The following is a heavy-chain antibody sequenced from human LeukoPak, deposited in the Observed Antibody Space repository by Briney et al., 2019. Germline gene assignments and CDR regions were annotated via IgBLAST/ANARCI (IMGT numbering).Heavy chain of an antibody. V-gene: IGHV3-30*04. D-gene: IGHD2-15*01. Sequence: PGGSLRLSCAASGFTFSSYAMHWVRQAPGKGLEWVAVISYDGSNKYYADSVKGRFTISRDNSKNTLYLQMNSQRAEDTAVYFCAGRHCSGSGCYFAGAHTFDYWGQGTLVTVSS. CDR2: ISYDGSNK. CDR1: GFTFSSYA. J-gene: IGHJ4*02. CDR3: AGRHCSGSGCYFAGAHTFDY.